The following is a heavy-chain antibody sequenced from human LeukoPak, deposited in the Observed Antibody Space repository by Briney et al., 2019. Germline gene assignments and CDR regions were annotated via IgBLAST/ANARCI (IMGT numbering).Heavy chain of an antibody. CDR3: ARDNYDSSGYYYGAGYYGMDV. CDR2: INSDGSST. Sequence: GGSLRLSCAASGFTFSSYWMHWVRQAPGKGLVWVSRINSDGSSTSYADSVKGRFTISRDNAKNTLYLQMNSLRAEDTAVYYCARDNYDSSGYYYGAGYYGMDVWGQGTTVTVSS. CDR1: GFTFSSYW. J-gene: IGHJ6*02. V-gene: IGHV3-74*01. D-gene: IGHD3-22*01.